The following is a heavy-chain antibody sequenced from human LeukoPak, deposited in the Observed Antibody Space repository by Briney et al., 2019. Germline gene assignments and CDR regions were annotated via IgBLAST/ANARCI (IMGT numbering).Heavy chain of an antibody. CDR3: ARSSGTGTFSY. CDR2: INHSGST. J-gene: IGHJ4*02. V-gene: IGHV4-34*01. CDR1: GGSFSGYY. D-gene: IGHD6-25*01. Sequence: SETLSLTCAVYGGSFSGYYWSWIRQPPGKGLEWIGEINHSGSTNYNPSLESQATISVDTSKNHFSLKMSSVTAADTAVYYCARSSGTGTFSYWGQGTLVTVSS.